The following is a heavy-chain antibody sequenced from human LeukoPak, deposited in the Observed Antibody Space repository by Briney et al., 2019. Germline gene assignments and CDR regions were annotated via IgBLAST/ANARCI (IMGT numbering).Heavy chain of an antibody. D-gene: IGHD3-22*01. CDR2: INPSGGST. CDR1: GYTFTSYY. CDR3: ARLMSVGDYYDSSGYYADAFDI. V-gene: IGHV1-46*01. Sequence: ASVKVSCKASGYTFTSYYMHWVRQAPGQGLEWMGIINPSGGSTSYAQKFQGRVTMTRDMSTSTVYMELSSLRSEDTAVYYCARLMSVGDYYDSSGYYADAFDIWGQGTMVTVSS. J-gene: IGHJ3*02.